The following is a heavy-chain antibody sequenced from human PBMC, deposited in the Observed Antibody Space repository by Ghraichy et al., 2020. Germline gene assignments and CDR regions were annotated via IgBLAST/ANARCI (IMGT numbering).Heavy chain of an antibody. D-gene: IGHD3-10*01. CDR2: IFSGDGT. CDR1: GFTVSSNY. CDR3: ATGTYDYGSGTDY. V-gene: IGHV3-53*01. J-gene: IGHJ4*02. Sequence: GGSLRLSCIASGFTVSSNYMSWVRLAPGKGLEWVSIIFSGDGTYYADSVKGRFTISRDRSKDTLYLQMNSLRAEDTAVYYCATGTYDYGSGTDYWGQGTLVIVSS.